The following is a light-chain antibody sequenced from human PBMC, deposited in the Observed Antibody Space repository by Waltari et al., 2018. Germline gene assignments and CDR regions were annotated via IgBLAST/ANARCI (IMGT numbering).Light chain of an antibody. CDR2: RNN. CDR3: AVWDDSLSGRV. CDR1: RSNIGNNY. V-gene: IGLV1-47*01. Sequence: QSVLTQPPSASGTPGQRVTISCSGSRSNIGNNYVCWYQQLPGTAPKLLIYRNNQRPSGVPDRCSGAKSGTSASLAISGLRSEDEADYYCAVWDDSLSGRVFGGGTKVTVL. J-gene: IGLJ3*02.